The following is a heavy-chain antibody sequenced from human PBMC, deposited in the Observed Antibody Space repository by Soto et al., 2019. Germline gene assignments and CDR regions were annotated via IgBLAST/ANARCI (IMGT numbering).Heavy chain of an antibody. CDR3: ARAGNIAAAGTQHYYYGMDV. CDR1: GGTFSSCA. Sequence: SVKVSCKASGGTFSSCAISWVRQAPGQGLEWMGGIIPIFGTANYAQKFQGRVTITADESTSTAYMELSSLRSEDTAVYYCARAGNIAAAGTQHYYYGMDVWGQGTTVTVSS. V-gene: IGHV1-69*13. D-gene: IGHD6-13*01. CDR2: IIPIFGTA. J-gene: IGHJ6*02.